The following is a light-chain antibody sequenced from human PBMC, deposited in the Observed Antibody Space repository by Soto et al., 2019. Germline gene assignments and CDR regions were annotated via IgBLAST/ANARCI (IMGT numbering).Light chain of an antibody. J-gene: IGLJ1*01. CDR3: QSYDSSLSAPYV. Sequence: SVLTPPPPVSGSPGQRVTISCTGSIGAGYDVHWYQQLPGTAPKLLIYGNNNRPSGVPDRFSGSKSGTSASLAITGLQAEDEADYYCQSYDSSLSAPYVFGTGTKVTVL. CDR2: GNN. V-gene: IGLV1-40*01. CDR1: IGAGYD.